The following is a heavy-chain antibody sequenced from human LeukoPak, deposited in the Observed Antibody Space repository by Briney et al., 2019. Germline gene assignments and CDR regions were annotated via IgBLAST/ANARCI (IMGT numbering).Heavy chain of an antibody. Sequence: SETLSLTCTVSGGSISSSSYYWGWLRQPPGRGLEWIGSIYYSGRTYYKLPLKSRVTISHDTSKNQFSLKLSSVTAADTAVYYCARRPPAFDIWGQGTMVTVSS. J-gene: IGHJ3*02. CDR1: GGSISSSSYY. V-gene: IGHV4-39*01. CDR3: ARRPPAFDI. CDR2: IYYSGRT.